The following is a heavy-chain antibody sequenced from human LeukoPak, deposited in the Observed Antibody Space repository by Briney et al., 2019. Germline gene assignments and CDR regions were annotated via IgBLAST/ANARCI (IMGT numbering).Heavy chain of an antibody. J-gene: IGHJ3*02. CDR1: GGSISSYY. Sequence: PSETLSLICTVSGGSISSYYWSWIRQPAGKGLEWIGRIYTSGSTNYNPSLKSRVTMSVDTSKNQFSLKLSSVTAADTAVYYCARGTSLYYDILTGPLYAFDIWGQGTMVTVSS. V-gene: IGHV4-4*07. D-gene: IGHD3-9*01. CDR3: ARGTSLYYDILTGPLYAFDI. CDR2: IYTSGST.